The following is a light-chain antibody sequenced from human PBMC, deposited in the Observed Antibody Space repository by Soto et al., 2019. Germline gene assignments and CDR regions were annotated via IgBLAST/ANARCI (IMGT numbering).Light chain of an antibody. Sequence: QSVLTQPASVSGSPGQSSTISCTGTYNLVSWYQQHPGKAPKLMIFEVNKRPSGVSYRFSGSKSGNTASLTISALQAEDEADYFCCSYAGNRRVFGGGTKVTVL. V-gene: IGLV2-23*02. J-gene: IGLJ3*02. CDR3: CSYAGNRRV. CDR1: YNL. CDR2: EVN.